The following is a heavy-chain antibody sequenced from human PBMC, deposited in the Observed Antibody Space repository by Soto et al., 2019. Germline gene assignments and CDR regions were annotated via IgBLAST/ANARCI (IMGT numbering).Heavy chain of an antibody. CDR1: GYTFTAYY. CDR3: ARGDHISRFGVRNWLDP. D-gene: IGHD3-3*01. J-gene: IGHJ5*02. CDR2: IIPDSGAT. Sequence: QVQLLQSGTEVKKPGASVKVSCKASGYTFTAYYIHWVRQAPGQGLEWMGWIIPDSGATKYTQKFQGRVTMTSEASINTAFLEVSRLRFDDTAVYFCARGDHISRFGVRNWLDPWGQGTLVTVSS. V-gene: IGHV1-2*02.